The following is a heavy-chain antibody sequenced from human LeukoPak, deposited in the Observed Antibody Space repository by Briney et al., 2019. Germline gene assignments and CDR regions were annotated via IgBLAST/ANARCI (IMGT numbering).Heavy chain of an antibody. Sequence: GGSLRLSCAASGFTFDDYAMHWVRQAPGKGLEWVSLISWDGGSTYYADSVKGRFTISRDNSKNSLYLQMNSLRAEDTALYYCAKDLRRGITKHGDYYMDVWGKGTTVTVSS. V-gene: IGHV3-43D*03. CDR2: ISWDGGST. CDR3: AKDLRRGITKHGDYYMDV. J-gene: IGHJ6*03. CDR1: GFTFDDYA. D-gene: IGHD3-10*01.